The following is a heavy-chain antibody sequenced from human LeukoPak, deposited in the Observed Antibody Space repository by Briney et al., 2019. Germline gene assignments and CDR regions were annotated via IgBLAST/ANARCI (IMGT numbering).Heavy chain of an antibody. CDR3: ARGGDSNSWYFDWFDP. V-gene: IGHV1-2*02. CDR2: INSNSGGT. CDR1: GYTFTGYF. D-gene: IGHD6-13*01. J-gene: IGHJ5*02. Sequence: GASVKVSCKASGYTFTGYFMHWVRQAPGQGLEWMGWINSNSGGTNYAQKFQGRVTMTRDTSISTAYMELSRLTSDDTAVYYCARGGDSNSWYFDWFDPWGQGTLVTVSS.